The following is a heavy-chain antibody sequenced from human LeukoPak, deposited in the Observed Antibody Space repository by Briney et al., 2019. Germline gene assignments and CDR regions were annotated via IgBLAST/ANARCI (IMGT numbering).Heavy chain of an antibody. CDR2: IVVGSGNT. V-gene: IGHV1-58*02. J-gene: IGHJ6*04. D-gene: IGHD6-13*01. Sequence: SVKVSCKASGFTFTSSAMQWVRQARGQRLEWIGWIVVGSGNTNYAQKFQERVTITRDMSTSTAYTELSSLRSEDTAVYYCAAAYTTSSWYYGMDVWGKGTTVTVSS. CDR3: AAAYTTSSWYYGMDV. CDR1: GFTFTSSA.